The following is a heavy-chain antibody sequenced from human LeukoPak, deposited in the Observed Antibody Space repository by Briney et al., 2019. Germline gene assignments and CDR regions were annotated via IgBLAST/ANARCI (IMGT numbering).Heavy chain of an antibody. CDR3: ARLTPYSSSSAYYYYYMDV. D-gene: IGHD6-6*01. J-gene: IGHJ6*03. CDR1: GGSISSSSYY. CDR2: IYYSGST. Sequence: PSETLSLTCTVSGGSISSSSYYWGWLRQPPGKGLEWIGSIYYSGSTYYNPSLKSRVTISVDTSKNQFSLKLSSVTAADTAVYYCARLTPYSSSSAYYYYYMDVWGKGTTVTASS. V-gene: IGHV4-39*01.